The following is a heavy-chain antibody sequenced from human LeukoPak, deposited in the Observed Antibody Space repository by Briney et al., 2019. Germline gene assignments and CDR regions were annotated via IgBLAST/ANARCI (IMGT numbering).Heavy chain of an antibody. Sequence: GGSLRLSCAASGFTFCSYAMHWVRQAPGKGLEWVAVISDDGSNKYYADSVKGRFTISRDNSKNTLYLQMNSLRAEDTAVYYCARVDDLDAFDMWGQGTMVTVSS. CDR1: GFTFCSYA. D-gene: IGHD2-2*03. CDR3: ARVDDLDAFDM. V-gene: IGHV3-30*04. CDR2: ISDDGSNK. J-gene: IGHJ3*02.